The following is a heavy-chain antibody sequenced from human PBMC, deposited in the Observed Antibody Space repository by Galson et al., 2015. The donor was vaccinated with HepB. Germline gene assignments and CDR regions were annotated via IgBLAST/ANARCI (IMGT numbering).Heavy chain of an antibody. CDR3: ARVVVLSGTHLGEEDLDA. CDR2: ISYDGRNI. D-gene: IGHD3-3*01. CDR1: GFSFGSYA. Sequence: LRLSCAASGFSFGSYAMHWVRQTPGEGLEWLSAISYDGRNIYYADSVRGRFTISRDNSKNILYLQMNSLRPDDTAVYYCARVVVLSGTHLGEEDLDAWGQGVLVTVSS. V-gene: IGHV3-30*04. J-gene: IGHJ5*02.